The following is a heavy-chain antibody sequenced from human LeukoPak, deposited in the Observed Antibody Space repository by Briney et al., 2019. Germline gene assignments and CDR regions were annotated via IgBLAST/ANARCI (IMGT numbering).Heavy chain of an antibody. J-gene: IGHJ3*02. V-gene: IGHV1-2*02. CDR3: ARGLSRTGDAFDI. D-gene: IGHD1-14*01. CDR1: GYTFTGYY. Sequence: ASVKVSCKASGYTFTGYYMHWVRQAPGQGLKWMGWINPNSGGTNYAQKFQGRVTMTRDTSISTAYMELSRLRSDDTAVYYCARGLSRTGDAFDIWGQGTMVTVSS. CDR2: INPNSGGT.